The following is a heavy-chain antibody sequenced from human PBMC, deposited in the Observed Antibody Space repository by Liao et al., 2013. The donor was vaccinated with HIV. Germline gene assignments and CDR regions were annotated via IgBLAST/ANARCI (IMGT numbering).Heavy chain of an antibody. D-gene: IGHD1-7*01. CDR2: VNHSGSA. V-gene: IGHV4-34*01. J-gene: IGHJ5*02. Sequence: QVNLQQWGTGVLKPSETLSLTCAVYGTSIRGYYWSWVRQPPGKGLEWIGDVNHSGSANYNPSLKSRVTISVDTSKNQFSLKLKSVTAADTAIFYCARGPDWNFRTNWFDPWGQGTLVIVS. CDR3: ARGPDWNFRTNWFDP. CDR1: GTSIRGYY.